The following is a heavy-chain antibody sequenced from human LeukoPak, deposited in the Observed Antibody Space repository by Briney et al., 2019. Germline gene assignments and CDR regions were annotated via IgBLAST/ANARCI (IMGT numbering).Heavy chain of an antibody. CDR3: ARGDYYDGGGRNWFDP. J-gene: IGHJ5*02. Sequence: SESLSLTCTVSGGSMSDYYWSFIRQPAGKGLEWIGRIHTSWTTYFNPSLKSRVTMSVDTSKNQFSLRLTSMTAADTAVYFCARGDYYDGGGRNWFDPWGQGTLVTVSS. CDR2: IHTSWTT. V-gene: IGHV4-4*07. D-gene: IGHD3-16*01. CDR1: GGSMSDYY.